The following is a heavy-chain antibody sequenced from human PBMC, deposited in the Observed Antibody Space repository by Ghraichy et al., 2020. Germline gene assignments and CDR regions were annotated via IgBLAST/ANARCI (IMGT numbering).Heavy chain of an antibody. V-gene: IGHV3-7*03. CDR1: GFSSSNYW. D-gene: IGHD3-9*01. Sequence: GGVLRLSCVASGFSSSNYWINWVRQTPGKGLEWVANIDQDGSENWFLDSVRGRFTISRDNAKNSVYLQMNSLRAEDTAVYFCATGDYYIWYFHLWGRGTLVTVSS. CDR3: ATGDYYIWYFHL. J-gene: IGHJ2*01. CDR2: IDQDGSEN.